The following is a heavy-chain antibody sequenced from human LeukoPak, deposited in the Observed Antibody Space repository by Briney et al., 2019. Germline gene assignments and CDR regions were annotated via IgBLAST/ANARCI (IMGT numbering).Heavy chain of an antibody. Sequence: QPGGSLRLSCATSGFSFSTYTMSWVRQAPGRGLEWISSISVDGGRTTYADSVQGRFTISRDNSKNTLYLQMNSLRAEDTAVYYCAKDMTNQDSHAFDIWGQGTMVTVSS. V-gene: IGHV3-23*01. CDR1: GFSFSTYT. J-gene: IGHJ3*02. D-gene: IGHD4-17*01. CDR2: ISVDGGRT. CDR3: AKDMTNQDSHAFDI.